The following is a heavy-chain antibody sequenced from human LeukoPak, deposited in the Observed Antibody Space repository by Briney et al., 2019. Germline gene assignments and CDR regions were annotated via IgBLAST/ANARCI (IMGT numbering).Heavy chain of an antibody. CDR1: GFTFSSYG. J-gene: IGHJ4*02. V-gene: IGHV3-30*18. CDR2: ISYDGSNK. CDR3: AKGLYCSGGSCYVY. Sequence: GRSLRLSCAASGFTFSSYGMHWVRQAPGKGLEWVAVISYDGSNKHYADSVKGRFTISRDNSKNTLYLQMNSLRAEDTAVYYCAKGLYCSGGSCYVYWGQGTLVTVSS. D-gene: IGHD2-15*01.